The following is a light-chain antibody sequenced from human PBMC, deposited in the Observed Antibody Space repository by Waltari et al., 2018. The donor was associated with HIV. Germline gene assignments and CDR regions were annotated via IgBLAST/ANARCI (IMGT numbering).Light chain of an antibody. CDR1: VSDVGAYDY. CDR2: DVT. CDR3: TSFTINATLI. V-gene: IGLV2-14*03. J-gene: IGLJ2*01. Sequence: QSALAQPASVSGSPGQSITISCTGTVSDVGAYDYVSWYQQHSGKAPKLLIFDVTKRPAGVSDRFSGSKSDTTASLTISGLHVDDEAHYYCTSFTINATLIFGGGTKLTVL.